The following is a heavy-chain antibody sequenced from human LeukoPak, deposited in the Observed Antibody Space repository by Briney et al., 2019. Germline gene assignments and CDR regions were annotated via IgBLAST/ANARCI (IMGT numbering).Heavy chain of an antibody. CDR3: ARSAINSVMFDY. V-gene: IGHV4-59*08. CDR1: GDSISTYY. D-gene: IGHD3-16*01. Sequence: PSETLSLTCTVSGDSISTYYWSWIRQPPGKGLEWIGYIHYSGSTNYNPSLRSRVTISVDTSQNQFSLKLSPATAADTAVYFCARSAINSVMFDYWGQGTLVTVSS. J-gene: IGHJ4*02. CDR2: IHYSGST.